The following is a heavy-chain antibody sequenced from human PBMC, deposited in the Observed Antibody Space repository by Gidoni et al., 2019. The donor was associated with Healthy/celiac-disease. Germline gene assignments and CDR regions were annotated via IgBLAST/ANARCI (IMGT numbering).Heavy chain of an antibody. J-gene: IGHJ4*02. CDR1: GFTVSSNY. V-gene: IGHV3-66*01. CDR3: ARDGSGWYRFDY. CDR2: IYSGGST. D-gene: IGHD6-19*01. Sequence: EVQLVESGGGLVQPGGSLRLACAASGFTVSSNYMSWVRQAPGKGLEWVSVIYSGGSTYYADSVKGRFTISRDNSKNTLYLQMNSLRAEDTAVYYCARDGSGWYRFDYWGQGTLVTVSS.